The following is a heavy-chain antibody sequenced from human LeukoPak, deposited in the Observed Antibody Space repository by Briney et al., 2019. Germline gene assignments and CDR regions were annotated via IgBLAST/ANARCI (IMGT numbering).Heavy chain of an antibody. CDR3: AREEVYCSGGSCYPFFDY. CDR1: GFTFSSYW. J-gene: IGHJ4*02. Sequence: GGSLRLSCAASGFTFSSYWVSWVRQAPGKGLEWVANIKQDGSEKYYVDSVKGRFTISRDNAKNSLYLQMNSLRAEDTAVYYCAREEVYCSGGSCYPFFDYWGQGTLVTVSS. D-gene: IGHD2-15*01. CDR2: IKQDGSEK. V-gene: IGHV3-7*01.